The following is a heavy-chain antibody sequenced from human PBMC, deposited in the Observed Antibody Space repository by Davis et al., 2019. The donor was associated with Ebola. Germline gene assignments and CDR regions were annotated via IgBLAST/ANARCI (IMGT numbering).Heavy chain of an antibody. D-gene: IGHD3-22*01. V-gene: IGHV1-18*04. CDR1: GYTFTNYG. CDR3: ARGGITMIVVVQDYYYGMDV. Sequence: AASVKVSCKASGYTFTNYGITWVRQAPGQGLEWMGWINPHNGNTNYAQNVQGRVIMTSDTATTTAYMEVGSLRSDDTAVYYCARGGITMIVVVQDYYYGMDVWGKGTTVTVSS. CDR2: INPHNGNT. J-gene: IGHJ6*04.